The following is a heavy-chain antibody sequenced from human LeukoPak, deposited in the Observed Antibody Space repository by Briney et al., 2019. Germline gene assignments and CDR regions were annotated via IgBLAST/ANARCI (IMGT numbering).Heavy chain of an antibody. D-gene: IGHD3-10*01. CDR2: ISGSGGST. Sequence: PGRSLRLSCAASRFTFSSSAMSWVRQAPGKGLEWVSTISGSGGSTYSTDSVKGRFTISRDNSKNTLYLQMNSLRAEDTAVYYCAKGARPLWFGELSDGMDVWGQGTTVTVSS. V-gene: IGHV3-23*01. CDR1: RFTFSSSA. J-gene: IGHJ6*02. CDR3: AKGARPLWFGELSDGMDV.